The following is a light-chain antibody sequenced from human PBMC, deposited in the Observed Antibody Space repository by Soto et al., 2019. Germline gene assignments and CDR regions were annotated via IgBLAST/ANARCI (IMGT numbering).Light chain of an antibody. CDR3: QQYNSYSPLT. Sequence: DIQMTQSPSSLFASVGDRVTITCQATQDINIYLNWYQQKPGKAPNLLIYKASRLETGVPSRFSGSGSGTEFTLTISFLQPDDFATYYCQQYNSYSPLTFGGGTKVDIK. V-gene: IGKV1-5*03. J-gene: IGKJ4*01. CDR1: QDINIY. CDR2: KAS.